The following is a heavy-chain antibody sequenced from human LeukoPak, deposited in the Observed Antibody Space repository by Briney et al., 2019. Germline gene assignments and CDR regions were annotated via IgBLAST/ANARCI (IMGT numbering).Heavy chain of an antibody. V-gene: IGHV3-73*01. D-gene: IGHD1-14*01. Sequence: GGSLRLSCAASGFSFSGSAMHWVRQASGKGLEWVGRIRSKSNSYATAYEASVKGRFTISRDESKNTAYLQMNSLETEDTAVYYCTRQEEPSALIDHWGQGTLVTVSS. J-gene: IGHJ4*02. CDR3: TRQEEPSALIDH. CDR1: GFSFSGSA. CDR2: IRSKSNSYAT.